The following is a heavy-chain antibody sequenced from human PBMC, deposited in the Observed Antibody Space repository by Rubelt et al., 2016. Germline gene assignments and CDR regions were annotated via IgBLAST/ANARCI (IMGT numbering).Heavy chain of an antibody. D-gene: IGHD4-17*01. Sequence: QVQLQESGPGLVKPSETLSLTCTVSGGSISSYYWIWIRQPPGKGLEWIGHVYDSGTATYNPSLKSRVTISTDASKNQFSLKMTSVTAADTAVYYCARGGGYGPFLWGQGTLVTVSS. CDR1: GGSISSYY. CDR3: ARGGGYGPFL. CDR2: VYDSGTA. J-gene: IGHJ4*02. V-gene: IGHV4-59*12.